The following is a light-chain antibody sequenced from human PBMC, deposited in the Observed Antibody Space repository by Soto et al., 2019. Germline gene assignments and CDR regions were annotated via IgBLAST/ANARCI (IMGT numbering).Light chain of an antibody. CDR1: SSNIGATSD. J-gene: IGLJ2*01. CDR2: GNN. V-gene: IGLV1-40*01. CDR3: QSYDSTLRGLVA. Sequence: QSVLTQPPSVSAAPGQKVTISCTGSSSNIGATSDVHWYQQLPGAAPKLLIYGNNNRPSGVPARFSGSKSGTSASLAITGLQVEDEADYYCQSYDSTLRGLVAFGGGTKLTVL.